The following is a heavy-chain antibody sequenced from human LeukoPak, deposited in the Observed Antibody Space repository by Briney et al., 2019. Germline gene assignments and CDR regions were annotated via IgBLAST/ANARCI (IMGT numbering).Heavy chain of an antibody. J-gene: IGHJ5*02. CDR1: GFTFSDYT. CDR2: IDLSGSTL. Sequence: GGSLRLSCAASGFTFSDYTMNWVRQAPGKGLEWVSYIDLSGSTLYYVDSVKGRFIISRDNAKNSLYLQMNSLRAEDTGVYYCARASRFGELLSWFDPWGQGTLVTVSS. D-gene: IGHD3-10*01. CDR3: ARASRFGELLSWFDP. V-gene: IGHV3-48*04.